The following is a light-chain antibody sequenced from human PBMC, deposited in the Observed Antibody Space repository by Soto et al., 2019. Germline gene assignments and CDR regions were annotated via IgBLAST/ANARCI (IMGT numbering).Light chain of an antibody. CDR3: QHYNSYSEA. Sequence: DIQMTQSPSTLSGSVGDRVTITCRASQTISSWLAWYQQKPGKAPKLLIYKASTLKSGVPSRFSGSGSVTEFTLTISSLQPDDCATYYCQHYNSYSEAVGKGTKVEL. J-gene: IGKJ1*01. CDR2: KAS. CDR1: QTISSW. V-gene: IGKV1-5*03.